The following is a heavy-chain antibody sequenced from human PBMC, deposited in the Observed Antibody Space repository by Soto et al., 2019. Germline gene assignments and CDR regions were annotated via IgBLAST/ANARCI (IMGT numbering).Heavy chain of an antibody. V-gene: IGHV1-8*01. CDR1: GYTFTSLD. D-gene: IGHD7-27*01. CDR3: ARGVDAGVDY. Sequence: ASVKVSFKASGYTFTSLDINWMRQAAGQGLEWMGWMSPTSGDTGYAQAFQGRVTMTRDTSISTAYMELNSLRFDDTAVYYCARGVDAGVDYWGQGTLVTVSS. CDR2: MSPTSGDT. J-gene: IGHJ4*02.